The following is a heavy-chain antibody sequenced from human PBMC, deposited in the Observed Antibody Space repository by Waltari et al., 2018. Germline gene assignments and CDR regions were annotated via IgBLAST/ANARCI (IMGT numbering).Heavy chain of an antibody. D-gene: IGHD3-22*01. CDR3: ARRLTMIVGDAFDI. V-gene: IGHV4-39*01. CDR2: IYYSGST. J-gene: IGHJ3*02. Sequence: QLQLQESGPGLVKPSETLSLTCTVSGGSISSSSYYWGWIRQPPGKGLEWIGGIYYSGSTYYNPSLKSRVTISVDTSKNQFSLKLSSVTAADTAVYYCARRLTMIVGDAFDIWGQGTMVTVSS. CDR1: GGSISSSSYY.